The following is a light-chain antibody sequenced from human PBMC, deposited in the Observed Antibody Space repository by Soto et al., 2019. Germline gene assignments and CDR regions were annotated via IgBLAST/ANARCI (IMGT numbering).Light chain of an antibody. CDR1: QSVSSY. Sequence: EIVLTQSPATLSLSPGERATLSCRASQSVSSYLAWYQQKPGQAPRLLIHDVSNRADDIPARFSGSGYGTDFTLTISSLQTEDFGIYYCQQRSTQPLTFGGGTRVEIK. CDR2: DVS. CDR3: QQRSTQPLT. V-gene: IGKV3-11*01. J-gene: IGKJ4*01.